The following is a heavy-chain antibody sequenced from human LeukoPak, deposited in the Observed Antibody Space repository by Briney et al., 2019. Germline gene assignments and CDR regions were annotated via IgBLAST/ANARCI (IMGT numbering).Heavy chain of an antibody. CDR1: AYTFNDYY. D-gene: IGHD2-8*01. CDR2: IGPNSGDA. Sequence: ASVKVSCKASAYTFNDYYVHWVRQAPGQGLQWTGWIGPNSGDAEYAQKFQGRFTMTRDRSISTAYMDLGRLTSDDTAVYYCARRSRNGLDAFDIWGQGTMVTVSS. J-gene: IGHJ3*02. CDR3: ARRSRNGLDAFDI. V-gene: IGHV1-2*02.